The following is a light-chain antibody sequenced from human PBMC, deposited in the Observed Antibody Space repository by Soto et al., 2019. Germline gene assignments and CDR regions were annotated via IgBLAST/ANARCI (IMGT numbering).Light chain of an antibody. V-gene: IGLV2-23*02. CDR1: SSDVGNYNL. CDR2: EVS. CDR3: CSYAGSNYV. Sequence: QSVLTQPASVSGSPGQSITISCTGTSSDVGNYNLVSWYQHHPGKAPKLMIYEVSKRPSGVSNRFSGSKSGDTASLTISGLQAEDEADYYSCSYAGSNYVFGTGTKLTVL. J-gene: IGLJ1*01.